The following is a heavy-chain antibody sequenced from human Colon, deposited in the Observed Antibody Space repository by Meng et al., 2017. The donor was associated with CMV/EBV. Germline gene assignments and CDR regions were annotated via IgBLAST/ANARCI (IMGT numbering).Heavy chain of an antibody. J-gene: IGHJ4*02. D-gene: IGHD3-3*01. CDR2: IYYSGRT. CDR1: GDSLTNYF. V-gene: IGHV4-59*01. Sequence: SETLSLTCTVSGDSLTNYFWGWIRQPPGKGLESIGYIYYSGRTNYNPSLKGRVTISVDTSKNQFSQKLTSVTPADTAVYYCARERVDTFFGVSHYFDYWGRGTLVTVSS. CDR3: ARERVDTFFGVSHYFDY.